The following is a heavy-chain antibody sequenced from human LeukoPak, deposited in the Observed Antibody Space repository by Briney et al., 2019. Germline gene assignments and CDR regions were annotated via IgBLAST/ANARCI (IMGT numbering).Heavy chain of an antibody. Sequence: SVTVSCKASGGTFRSYAISWVRQAPGQGLEWMGGIIPIFGTPNYAQKFQGRVTITADESTSTAYMELSSLRSEDTAVYYCARAGGYCSGGSCYTYLDYWGQGTLVTVSS. J-gene: IGHJ4*02. V-gene: IGHV1-69*13. D-gene: IGHD2-15*01. CDR1: GGTFRSYA. CDR2: IIPIFGTP. CDR3: ARAGGYCSGGSCYTYLDY.